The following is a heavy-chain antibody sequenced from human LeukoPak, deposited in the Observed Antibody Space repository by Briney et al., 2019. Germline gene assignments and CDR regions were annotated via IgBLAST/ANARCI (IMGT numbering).Heavy chain of an antibody. CDR1: GFTFSTYPMH. CDR2: IYYSGST. Sequence: GSLRLSCSASGFTFSTYPMHWVRQPPGRGLEWIGSIYYSGSTHYNPSLKSRVTISVDTSKNQFSLKLSSVTAADTAVYYCARHKGDSSGNYFDSWGQGTLVTVSS. CDR3: ARHKGDSSGNYFDS. D-gene: IGHD3-22*01. V-gene: IGHV4-39*01. J-gene: IGHJ4*02.